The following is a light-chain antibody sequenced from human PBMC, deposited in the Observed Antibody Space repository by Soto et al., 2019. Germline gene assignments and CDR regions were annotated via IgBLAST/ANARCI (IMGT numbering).Light chain of an antibody. V-gene: IGKV3-20*01. J-gene: IGKJ2*01. CDR1: QSVSSSY. Sequence: EIVLTQSPGTLSLSPGERATLSCRASQSVSSSYLAWYQQKPGQAPRLLIYGASSRATGMPERFSGSGSGTDFSLTISRLEPEDFAVYYCQQYGSSPMYTFGQGTKLEIK. CDR2: GAS. CDR3: QQYGSSPMYT.